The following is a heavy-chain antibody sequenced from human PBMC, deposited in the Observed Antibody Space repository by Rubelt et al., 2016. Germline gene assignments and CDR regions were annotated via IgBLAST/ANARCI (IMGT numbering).Heavy chain of an antibody. D-gene: IGHD1-1*01. V-gene: IGHV4-34*01. Sequence: GSLRLSCAASEFTFSSYVMSWIRQPPGKGLEWIGEINHSGSTNYNPSLKNRVTISVATSKNQFSLQLTYVTAADTAVYYCAGGHGTAIDYWDLGTLVTVSS. CDR1: EFTFSSYV. CDR3: AGGHGTAIDY. CDR2: INHSGST. J-gene: IGHJ4*02.